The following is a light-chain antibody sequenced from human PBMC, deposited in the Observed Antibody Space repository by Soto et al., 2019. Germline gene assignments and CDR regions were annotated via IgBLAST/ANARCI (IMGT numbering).Light chain of an antibody. CDR1: QGVSTN. J-gene: IGKJ2*01. CDR3: QQYNKWPGT. Sequence: EIVMTQSPATLSVSPGEGATLSCRASQGVSTNLAWYQQRPGQAPRLLIYGASTRATGFPARFSGSGSWTEFTLTISSLQSEDFAVYYCQQYNKWPGTFGQGTKLEIK. V-gene: IGKV3-15*01. CDR2: GAS.